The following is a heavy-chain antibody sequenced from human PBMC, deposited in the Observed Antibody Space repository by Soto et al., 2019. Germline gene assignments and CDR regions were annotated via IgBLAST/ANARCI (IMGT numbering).Heavy chain of an antibody. CDR2: INPNSGGT. CDR3: ARGARTDVWEYSGYALDLDY. CDR1: GYTFTGYY. Sequence: QVQLVQSGAEVKKPGASVKVSCKASGYTFTGYYMHWVRQAPGQGREWMGWINPNSGGTNYAQKFQGCVTMTRDTYISTAYIELSRLRSDDTAVYYCARGARTDVWEYSGYALDLDYWGQGTLVTVSS. J-gene: IGHJ4*02. D-gene: IGHD5-12*01. V-gene: IGHV1-2*04.